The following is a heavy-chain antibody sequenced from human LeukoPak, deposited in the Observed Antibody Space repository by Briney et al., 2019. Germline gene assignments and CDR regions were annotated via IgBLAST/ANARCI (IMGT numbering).Heavy chain of an antibody. V-gene: IGHV4-39*07. CDR3: AREVVTPQDAFDI. Sequence: SETLSLTCTVSGGSISSSSYYWAWIRQPPGKGLEWIGNIYYNGNTYYNSSLKSRVTISVDTSKNRFSLKLSSVTAADTAVYYCAREVVTPQDAFDIWGQGTMVTVSS. D-gene: IGHD4-23*01. CDR2: IYYNGNT. J-gene: IGHJ3*02. CDR1: GGSISSSSYY.